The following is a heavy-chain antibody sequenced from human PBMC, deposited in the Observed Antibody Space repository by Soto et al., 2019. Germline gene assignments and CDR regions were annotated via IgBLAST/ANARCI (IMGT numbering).Heavy chain of an antibody. CDR2: IYYSGSI. CDR3: ARKSYSYGYYFDY. CDR1: GGSISSYY. Sequence: QVQLQESGPGLVKPSETLSLTCTVSGGSISSYYWSWIRQPPGKGLEWIGYIYYSGSINYNPSLKSRVTISVDTSKNQFSLKLSSVTAADTAVYYCARKSYSYGYYFDYWGQGTLVTVSS. V-gene: IGHV4-59*01. J-gene: IGHJ4*02. D-gene: IGHD5-18*01.